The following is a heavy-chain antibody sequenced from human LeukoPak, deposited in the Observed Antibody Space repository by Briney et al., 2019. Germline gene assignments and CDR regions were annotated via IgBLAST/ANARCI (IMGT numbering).Heavy chain of an antibody. J-gene: IGHJ6*02. V-gene: IGHV4-34*01. D-gene: IGHD3-22*01. CDR2: INHSGST. CDR3: AREYYYGSSGYYPSYYYYYGMDV. Sequence: PSETLSLTCAVYGGSFSGYYWSWIRQPPGKGLEWIGEINHSGSTNYNPSLKSRVTISVDTSKNQFSLKLSSVTAADAAVYYCAREYYYGSSGYYPSYYYYYGMDVWGQGTTVTVSS. CDR1: GGSFSGYY.